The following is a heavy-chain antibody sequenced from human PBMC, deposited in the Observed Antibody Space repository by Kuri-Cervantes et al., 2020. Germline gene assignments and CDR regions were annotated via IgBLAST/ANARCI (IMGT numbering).Heavy chain of an antibody. CDR1: GGSFSGYY. CDR2: INHSGST. J-gene: IGHJ5*02. D-gene: IGHD1-1*01. V-gene: IGHV4-34*01. Sequence: GSLRLSCAVYGGSFSGYYWSWIRQPPGKGLEWIGEINHSGSTNYNPSLKSRVTISLEASKNQFSLKLSSVTAADTAVYYCARDDWKFNWFDPWGQGTLVTVSS. CDR3: ARDDWKFNWFDP.